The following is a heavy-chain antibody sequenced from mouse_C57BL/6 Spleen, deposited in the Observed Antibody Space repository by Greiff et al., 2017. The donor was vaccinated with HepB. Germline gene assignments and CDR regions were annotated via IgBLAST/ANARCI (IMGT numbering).Heavy chain of an antibody. CDR3: ARGLYPPYAMDY. CDR2: INPNNGGT. CDR1: GYTFTDYN. V-gene: IGHV1-18*01. J-gene: IGHJ4*01. Sequence: EVQLQQSGPELVKPGASVKIPCKASGYTFTDYNMDWVKQSHGKSLEWIGDINPNNGGTIYNQKFKGKTTLTVAKSSSTAYMELSSLTSEDTAVYYCARGLYPPYAMDYLGQGTSVTVSS. D-gene: IGHD2-12*01.